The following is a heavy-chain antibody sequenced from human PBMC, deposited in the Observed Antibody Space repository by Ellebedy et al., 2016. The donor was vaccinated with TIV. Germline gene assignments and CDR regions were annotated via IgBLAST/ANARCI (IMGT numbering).Heavy chain of an antibody. J-gene: IGHJ4*02. CDR2: ISSSSSTI. Sequence: GESLKISCAASGFTFSSYSMNWVRQAPGKGLEWVSYISSSSSTIYYADSVKGRFTISRDNAKKSLYLQMNSLRAEDTAVYYCTRDVAVKAKRDWGQGTLVTVSS. CDR3: TRDVAVKAKRD. D-gene: IGHD3-10*01. CDR1: GFTFSSYS. V-gene: IGHV3-48*04.